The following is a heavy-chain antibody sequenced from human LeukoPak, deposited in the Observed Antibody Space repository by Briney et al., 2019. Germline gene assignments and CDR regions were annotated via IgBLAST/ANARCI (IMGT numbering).Heavy chain of an antibody. V-gene: IGHV4-34*01. D-gene: IGHD6-19*01. Sequence: KPSETLSLTCAVYGGSFSEYDWSWIRQPPGKGLEWIAEINHSGSTNYNPSLKSRVTISVDTSKTQFSLKLNSVTAADTAVYYCARGPRGLGMAGTFDYWGQGTLVTVSS. CDR1: GGSFSEYD. CDR3: ARGPRGLGMAGTFDY. J-gene: IGHJ4*02. CDR2: INHSGST.